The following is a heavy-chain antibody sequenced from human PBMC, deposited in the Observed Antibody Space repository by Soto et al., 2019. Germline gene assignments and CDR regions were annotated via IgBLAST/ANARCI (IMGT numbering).Heavy chain of an antibody. CDR1: GFSLSTSGMC. D-gene: IGHD6-13*01. Sequence: PTLVNPTQTLTLTCTFSGFSLSTSGMCVSWIRQPPGKALEWLALIDWDDDKYYSTSLKTRLTISKDTSKNQVVLTMTNMDPVDTATYHCAVGSSSSYGMDVWGQGTTVTVSS. J-gene: IGHJ6*02. V-gene: IGHV2-70*01. CDR3: AVGSSSSYGMDV. CDR2: IDWDDDK.